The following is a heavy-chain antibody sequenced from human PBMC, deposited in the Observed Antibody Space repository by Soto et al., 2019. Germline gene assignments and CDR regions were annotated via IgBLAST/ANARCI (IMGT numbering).Heavy chain of an antibody. V-gene: IGHV4-39*01. CDR3: ARHFRRYCSSTSCYDWFDP. J-gene: IGHJ5*02. Sequence: SETLSLTCTVSGGSISSSSYYWGWIRQPPGKGLEWMGSIFYSGSTYDNPSLKSRVTVSVDTSKNQFSLKLSSVTAADTAVYYCARHFRRYCSSTSCYDWFDPCGEGTLVTVSS. CDR2: IFYSGST. D-gene: IGHD2-2*01. CDR1: GGSISSSSYY.